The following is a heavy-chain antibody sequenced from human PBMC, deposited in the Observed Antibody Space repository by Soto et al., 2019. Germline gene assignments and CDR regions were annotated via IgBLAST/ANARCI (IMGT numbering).Heavy chain of an antibody. Sequence: QVQLVQSGAEVKKPGSSVKVSCKASGGTFSSYAISWVRQAPGQGLEWMGGIIPIFGTANYAQKFQGRVTITADESTSTAYMELSSLRSEDTAVYYWARDVYYYESSGYYRGWFDPWGQGTLVTVSS. J-gene: IGHJ5*02. CDR2: IIPIFGTA. CDR3: ARDVYYYESSGYYRGWFDP. CDR1: GGTFSSYA. D-gene: IGHD3-22*01. V-gene: IGHV1-69*01.